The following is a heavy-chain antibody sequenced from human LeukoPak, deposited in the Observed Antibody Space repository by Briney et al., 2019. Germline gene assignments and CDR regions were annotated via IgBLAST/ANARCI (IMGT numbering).Heavy chain of an antibody. V-gene: IGHV3-30*02. D-gene: IGHD3-3*01. Sequence: GGSLRLSCAASGFTFSSYGMHWVRQAPGKGLEWVAFIRYDGSNKYYADSVKGRFTISRDNSKNTLYLQMNSLRAEDTAAYYCAKDKGRTIFGVVIPFDPWGQGTLVTVSS. CDR2: IRYDGSNK. CDR3: AKDKGRTIFGVVIPFDP. J-gene: IGHJ5*02. CDR1: GFTFSSYG.